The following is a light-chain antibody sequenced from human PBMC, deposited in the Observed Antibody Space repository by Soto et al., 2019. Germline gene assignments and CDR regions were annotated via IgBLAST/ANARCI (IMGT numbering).Light chain of an antibody. CDR3: SSYTSVSSLI. CDR1: SSDVGGYNH. V-gene: IGLV2-14*03. J-gene: IGLJ2*01. CDR2: DVS. Sequence: QSALTQPASVSGSAGRAIAISCTGTSSDVGGYNHVSWYQQYPGKAPKLMIYDVSNRPSGISDRFSGSKSGNTASLTISGLQAEDEPDYYCSSYTSVSSLIFGGGTKLTV.